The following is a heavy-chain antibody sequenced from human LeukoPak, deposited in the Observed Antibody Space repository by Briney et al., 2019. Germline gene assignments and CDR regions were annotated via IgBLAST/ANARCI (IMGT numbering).Heavy chain of an antibody. CDR1: GVSISSSSYY. J-gene: IGHJ5*02. Sequence: SETLSLTCTVSGVSISSSSYYWGWIRQPPGKGLEWIGSIYYSGNTYYNPSLKSRVTVSVDTSKNQFSLKLNSVTAADTAVYYCARLPSSSWLNWFDPWGQGTLVTVSS. CDR3: ARLPSSSWLNWFDP. CDR2: IYYSGNT. V-gene: IGHV4-39*01. D-gene: IGHD6-13*01.